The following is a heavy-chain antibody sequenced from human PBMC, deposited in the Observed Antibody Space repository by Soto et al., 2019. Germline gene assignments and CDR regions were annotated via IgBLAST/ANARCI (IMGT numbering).Heavy chain of an antibody. V-gene: IGHV3-21*01. CDR1: GFTFSNYE. Sequence: PGGSLRLSCAASGFTFSNYEMHWVRRAPGKGLEWVSSISSSSTYRYYVDSVKGRFTISRDNTKNSVFLQMNSLRAEDTAVYYCARHWGLGDFDYWGQGALVTVSS. CDR2: ISSSSTYR. CDR3: ARHWGLGDFDY. J-gene: IGHJ4*02. D-gene: IGHD7-27*01.